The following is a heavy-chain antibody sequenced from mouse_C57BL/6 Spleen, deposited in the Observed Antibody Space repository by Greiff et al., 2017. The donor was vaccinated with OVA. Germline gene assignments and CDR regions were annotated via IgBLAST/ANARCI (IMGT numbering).Heavy chain of an antibody. J-gene: IGHJ1*03. CDR3: ARSRYYGSRSYWYFDV. CDR1: GYSFTDYN. D-gene: IGHD1-1*01. CDR2: INPNYGTT. Sequence: VQLQQSGPELVKPGASVKISCKASGYSFTDYNMNWVKQSHGKSLEWIGVINPNYGTTSYNQKFKGKATLTVDQSSSTAYMQLNSLTSEDSAVYDCARSRYYGSRSYWYFDVWGTGTTVTVSS. V-gene: IGHV1-39*01.